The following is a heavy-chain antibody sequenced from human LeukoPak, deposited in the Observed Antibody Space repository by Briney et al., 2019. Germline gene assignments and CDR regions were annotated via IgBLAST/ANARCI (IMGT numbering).Heavy chain of an antibody. CDR2: INHSGST. Sequence: SETVSLTCAVYGGSFSGYYWSWIRQPPGKGLEWIGEINHSGSTNYNPSLKSRVTISVDTSKNQFSLKLSSVTAADTAVYYCARGNWKRRFDYWGQGTLVTVSS. V-gene: IGHV4-34*01. J-gene: IGHJ4*02. D-gene: IGHD1-1*01. CDR1: GGSFSGYY. CDR3: ARGNWKRRFDY.